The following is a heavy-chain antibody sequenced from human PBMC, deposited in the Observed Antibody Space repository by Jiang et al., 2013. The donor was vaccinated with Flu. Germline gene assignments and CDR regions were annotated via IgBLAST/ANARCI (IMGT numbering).Heavy chain of an antibody. CDR1: GFTFSSYD. J-gene: IGHJ2*01. Sequence: QLLESGGGLVQPGGSLRLSCAASGFTFSSYDMHWVRQATGKGLEWVSAIGTTGDTYYPGSVKGRFTISRENAKNSLYLQMNSLRAGDTAVYYCARITRGDYVGDWYFDLWGRGTLVTVSS. CDR3: ARITRGDYVGDWYFDL. CDR2: IGTTGDT. D-gene: IGHD4-17*01. V-gene: IGHV3-13*01.